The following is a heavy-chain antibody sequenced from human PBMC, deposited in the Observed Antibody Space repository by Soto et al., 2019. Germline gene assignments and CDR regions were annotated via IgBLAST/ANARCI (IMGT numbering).Heavy chain of an antibody. Sequence: HGESLKISCKGSGYSFTSYWIGWVRQMPGKGLEWMGIIYPGDSDTRYSPSFQGQVTISADKSISTAYLQWSSLKASDTAMYYCARHPFTYYDSSGFIDYWGQGTLVTVSS. CDR1: GYSFTSYW. CDR3: ARHPFTYYDSSGFIDY. V-gene: IGHV5-51*01. D-gene: IGHD3-22*01. J-gene: IGHJ4*02. CDR2: IYPGDSDT.